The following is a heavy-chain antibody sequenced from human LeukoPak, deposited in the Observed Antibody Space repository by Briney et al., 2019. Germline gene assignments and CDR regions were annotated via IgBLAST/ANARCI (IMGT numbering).Heavy chain of an antibody. V-gene: IGHV1-18*01. CDR2: ISAYNGNT. Sequence: GASVKVSCKASGYTFTSYGISWVRQAPGQGLEWMGWISAYNGNTNYAQKLQGRVTMTEDTSTDTAYMELSSLRSEDTAVYYCATPTHSGFLEWLPSFDYWGQGTLVTVSS. D-gene: IGHD3-3*01. CDR1: GYTFTSYG. CDR3: ATPTHSGFLEWLPSFDY. J-gene: IGHJ4*02.